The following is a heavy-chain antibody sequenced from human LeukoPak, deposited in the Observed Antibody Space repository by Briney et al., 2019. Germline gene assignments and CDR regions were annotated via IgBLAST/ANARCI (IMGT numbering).Heavy chain of an antibody. CDR3: ARDQTPFY. CDR2: ISPSGDIT. J-gene: IGHJ4*02. D-gene: IGHD2-15*01. CDR1: GFTFSNHG. V-gene: IGHV3-23*01. Sequence: GGTLRLSCAASGFTFSNHGMNWVRQAPGKGLEWVSGISPSGDITYYADSVKGRFTISRDNAKSSMWLQMNSLRDKDTAVYYCARDQTPFYWGQGSLVTVSS.